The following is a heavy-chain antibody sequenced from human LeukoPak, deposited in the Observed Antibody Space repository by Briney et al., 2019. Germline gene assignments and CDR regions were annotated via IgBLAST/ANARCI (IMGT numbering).Heavy chain of an antibody. CDR2: IYGGGST. CDR3: AREGDSQRSDAFDI. V-gene: IGHV3-66*02. D-gene: IGHD3-16*01. CDR1: GFTVSSNY. Sequence: GGSLRLSCAASGFTVSSNYMNWVRQAPGKGLEWVSIIYGGGSTYYADSVKGRFTISRDNSKNTLYLQMNSLRAEDTAVYYCAREGDSQRSDAFDIWGQGTMVTVSS. J-gene: IGHJ3*02.